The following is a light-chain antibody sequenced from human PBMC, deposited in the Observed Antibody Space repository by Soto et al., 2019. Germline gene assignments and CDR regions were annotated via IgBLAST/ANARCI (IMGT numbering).Light chain of an antibody. CDR2: DAS. J-gene: IGKJ4*01. V-gene: IGKV3-11*01. CDR3: QQRSNCPLT. CDR1: QSVSSY. Sequence: IVLTQSPATLSLSPGDRATLSCRASQSVSSYLAWYQQKPGPAPRLLIYDASNRATGIPARFSGSGSGTDFTITISSLEPEDFAVYYCQQRSNCPLTFGGGTKVEIK.